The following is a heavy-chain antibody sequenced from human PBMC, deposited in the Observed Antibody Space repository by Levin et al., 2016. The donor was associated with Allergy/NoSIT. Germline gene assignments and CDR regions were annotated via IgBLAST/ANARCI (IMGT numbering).Heavy chain of an antibody. Sequence: GGSLRLSCAASGFTFSAYGMSWVRQAPGKGLEWVSAIRSSGGSTYYADSVKGRFTISRDNSKNTLYLQMNSLRAEDTAIYYCAKVGVTGTGDFWYFDLWGRGTLVTVSS. D-gene: IGHD6-19*01. CDR3: AKVGVTGTGDFWYFDL. V-gene: IGHV3-23*01. CDR2: IRSSGGST. CDR1: GFTFSAYG. J-gene: IGHJ2*01.